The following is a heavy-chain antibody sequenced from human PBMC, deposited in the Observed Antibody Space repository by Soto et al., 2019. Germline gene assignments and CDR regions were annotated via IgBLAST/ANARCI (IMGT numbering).Heavy chain of an antibody. CDR1: GFTFSNYG. J-gene: IGHJ6*02. CDR3: AKDDGSTWSMFYSYYGVDV. V-gene: IGHV3-30*18. Sequence: QVQLAESGGGVVQPGRSLRLSCAASGFTFSNYGIHWVRQAPGKGLEWVAVISYDGSSKDYADSVKGRFTISRDNSKNTLYLQMNSLRIEDTAVYYCAKDDGSTWSMFYSYYGVDVWGQGTTVTVSS. D-gene: IGHD6-13*01. CDR2: ISYDGSSK.